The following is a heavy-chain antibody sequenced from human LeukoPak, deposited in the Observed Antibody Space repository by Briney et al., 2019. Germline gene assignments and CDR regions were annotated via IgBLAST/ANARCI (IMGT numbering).Heavy chain of an antibody. D-gene: IGHD6-19*01. CDR1: GYTFTSYG. CDR2: ISAYNGNT. V-gene: IGHV1-18*01. J-gene: IGHJ5*02. CDR3: ALSIAVAGKTLRTWFDP. Sequence: ASVKVSCKASGYTFTSYGISWVRQAPGQGVEWMGWISAYNGNTNYAQKLQGRVTMTTDTSTSTAYMELRSLRSDDTAVYYWALSIAVAGKTLRTWFDPWGQGTLVTVSS.